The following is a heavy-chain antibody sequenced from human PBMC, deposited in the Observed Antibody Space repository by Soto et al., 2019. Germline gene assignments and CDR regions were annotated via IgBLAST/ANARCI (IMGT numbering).Heavy chain of an antibody. V-gene: IGHV1-69*01. Sequence: QVHLVQSGADVKKPGSSVKVSCKASGGVFRNYAINWVRQAPGQGLEWMGGIIPVFGTADYAQKFQGRVTITADESTTTAYMELTSLKTEDTAVYYCARDRWGSYAFDSWGQGTLVTVAS. J-gene: IGHJ5*01. CDR2: IIPVFGTA. CDR3: ARDRWGSYAFDS. D-gene: IGHD1-26*01. CDR1: GGVFRNYA.